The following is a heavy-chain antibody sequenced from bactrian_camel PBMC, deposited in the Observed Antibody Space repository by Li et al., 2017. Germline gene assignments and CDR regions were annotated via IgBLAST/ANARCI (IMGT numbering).Heavy chain of an antibody. D-gene: IGHD1*01. V-gene: IGHV3S1*01. CDR1: GYTGGRYC. Sequence: HVQLVESGGGSVQAGGSLRLSCTVSGYTGGRYCMGWFRQAPGKEHEGVAAIDTGDGSTYYLNSVEGRFTISRDNVENVLYLDMNSLKPEDTAMYYCAVTFGDDCTVIAWCEFGMDHWGKGTQVTVS. CDR2: IDTGDGST. J-gene: IGHJ7*01.